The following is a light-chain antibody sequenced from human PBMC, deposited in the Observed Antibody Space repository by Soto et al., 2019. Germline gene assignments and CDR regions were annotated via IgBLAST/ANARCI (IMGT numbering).Light chain of an antibody. CDR2: GNS. Sequence: QSVLTQPPSVSGAPGQRVTISCTGSSSNIGAGYDVHWYQQLPGTAPKLLIYGNSNRPSGVPDRFSGSKSGTSASLAITGLRAEDGANYCGQSYASRLSAGVVGGGPRVPVL. CDR1: SSNIGAGYD. J-gene: IGLJ3*02. V-gene: IGLV1-40*01. CDR3: QSYASRLSAGV.